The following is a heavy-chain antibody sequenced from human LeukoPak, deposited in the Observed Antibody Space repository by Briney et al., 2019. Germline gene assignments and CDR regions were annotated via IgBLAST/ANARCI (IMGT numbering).Heavy chain of an antibody. CDR1: GGSISNNVYY. Sequence: SETLSLTCTVSGGSISNNVYYWGWIRQPPGKGLEWIGSIYYSGSTYYNPSLKSRVTISVDTSKNQFSLKLNSVTAADTAVYYCATVTVTTHMDVWGKGTTVTVSS. CDR3: ATVTVTTHMDV. J-gene: IGHJ6*03. V-gene: IGHV4-39*07. D-gene: IGHD4-17*01. CDR2: IYYSGST.